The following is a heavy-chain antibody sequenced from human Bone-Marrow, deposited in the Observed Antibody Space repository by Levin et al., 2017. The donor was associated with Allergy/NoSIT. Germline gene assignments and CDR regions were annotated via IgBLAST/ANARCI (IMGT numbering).Heavy chain of an antibody. CDR2: IGWNGDTE. J-gene: IGHJ4*02. CDR3: VKDFELHHNAYHFDL. Sequence: QPGGSLRLSCAASGFAFGDFAMHWVRQTPGKALEWVAGIGWNGDTERYGGSLWGRVIISRDNAKKSLYLQLNDVRVEDTAFYYCVKDFELHHNAYHFDLWGQGTLVTVSS. D-gene: IGHD3-10*01. V-gene: IGHV3-9*01. CDR1: GFAFGDFA.